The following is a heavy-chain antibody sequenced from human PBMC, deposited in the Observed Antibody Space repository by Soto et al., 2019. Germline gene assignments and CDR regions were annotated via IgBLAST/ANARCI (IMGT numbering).Heavy chain of an antibody. J-gene: IGHJ6*02. CDR3: ARVSRDSSGYYSLPGYYYGMDV. Sequence: PSETLSLTCTVSGGSISSGDYYWSWIRQPPGKGLEWIGYIYYSGSTYYNPSLKSRVTISVDTSKNQFSLKLSSVTAADTAVYYCARVSRDSSGYYSLPGYYYGMDVWGQGTTVTVSS. V-gene: IGHV4-30-4*01. D-gene: IGHD3-22*01. CDR1: GGSISSGDYY. CDR2: IYYSGST.